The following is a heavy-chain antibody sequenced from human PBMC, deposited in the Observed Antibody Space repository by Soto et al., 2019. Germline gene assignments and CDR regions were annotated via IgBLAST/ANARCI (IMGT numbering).Heavy chain of an antibody. D-gene: IGHD1-26*01. Sequence: EVLLLESGGGLVQPGGSLRLSCAASGFTFRNFDLHWVRQAPGKGLEWVSFLSGSGSGTYYADSVKGRFTISRDNSNNTLFLQMHSLRAEDTAVYYCATLGPTRLLASWGQGNLVTVSS. CDR2: LSGSGSGT. CDR3: ATLGPTRLLAS. V-gene: IGHV3-23*01. J-gene: IGHJ4*02. CDR1: GFTFRNFD.